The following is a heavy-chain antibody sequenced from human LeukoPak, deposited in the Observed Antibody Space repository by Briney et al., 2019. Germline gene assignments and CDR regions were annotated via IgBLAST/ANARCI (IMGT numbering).Heavy chain of an antibody. V-gene: IGHV3-74*01. CDR1: GLTFSNYG. CDR3: ARDLGQYYDTSDNWFDP. J-gene: IGHJ5*02. CDR2: INSDGINT. Sequence: GGSLRLSCAASGLTFSNYGMHWVRQAPGKGLVWVSRINSDGINTSYADSVKGRFTISRDNAKNTLNLQMNSLRAEDTAVYYCARDLGQYYDTSDNWFDPWGQGTLVTVSS. D-gene: IGHD3-22*01.